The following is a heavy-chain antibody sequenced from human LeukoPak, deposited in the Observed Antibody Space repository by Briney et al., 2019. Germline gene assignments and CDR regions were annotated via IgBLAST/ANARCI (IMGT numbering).Heavy chain of an antibody. CDR2: IRYDGSNK. Sequence: GGSLRLSCAASGFTVTDYAMTWIRQSPGKGLEWVAFIRYDGSNKYYADSVKGRFTISRDNSKNTLYLQMNSLRAEDTAVYYCARDPRGGATGGMDVWGQGTTVTVSS. CDR3: ARDPRGGATGGMDV. V-gene: IGHV3-30*02. D-gene: IGHD1-26*01. CDR1: GFTVTDYA. J-gene: IGHJ6*02.